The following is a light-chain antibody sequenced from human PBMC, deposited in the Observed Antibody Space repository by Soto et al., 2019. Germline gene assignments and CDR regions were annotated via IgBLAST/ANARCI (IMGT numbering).Light chain of an antibody. CDR2: GNS. CDR3: QSYDSSLSGYYV. V-gene: IGLV1-40*01. Sequence: QSVLTQPHSVSGAPGQRVTISCTGSSSNIGAGYDLHWYQQLPGTAPKLIIYGNSNRPSGVPDRFSGSKCGNSASLAITGRQAEDEADYSCQSYDSSLSGYYVFGTGTKVTVL. CDR1: SSNIGAGYD. J-gene: IGLJ1*01.